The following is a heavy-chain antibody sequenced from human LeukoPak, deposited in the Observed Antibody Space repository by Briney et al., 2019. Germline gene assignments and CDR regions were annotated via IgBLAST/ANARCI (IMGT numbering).Heavy chain of an antibody. J-gene: IGHJ3*02. CDR1: GFTFDDYA. V-gene: IGHV3-9*01. CDR2: ISWNSGSI. Sequence: PGRSLGLSCAASGFTFDDYAMHWVRQAPGKGLEWVSGISWNSGSIGYADSVKGRFTISRDNAKNSLYLQMNSLRAEDTAVYYCVRGSYCGGDCYSGVFDIWGQGTMVIVSS. D-gene: IGHD2-21*02. CDR3: VRGSYCGGDCYSGVFDI.